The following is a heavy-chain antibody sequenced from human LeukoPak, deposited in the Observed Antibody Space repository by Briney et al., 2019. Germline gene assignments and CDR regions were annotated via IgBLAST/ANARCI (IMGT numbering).Heavy chain of an antibody. V-gene: IGHV3-74*01. CDR3: ASGTASYY. CDR2: IKGDGTST. CDR1: GFTFSSYW. Sequence: GGSLRLSCAASGFTFSSYWMYWVRQVPGKGLVWVSRIKGDGTSTSYADSVKGRFTISRDNAKNTLYLQMNSLRAEDTAVYYCASGTASYYWGQGTLVTVSS. J-gene: IGHJ4*02.